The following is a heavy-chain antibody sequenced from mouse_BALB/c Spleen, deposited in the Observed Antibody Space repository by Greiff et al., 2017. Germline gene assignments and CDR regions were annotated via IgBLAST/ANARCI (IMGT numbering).Heavy chain of an antibody. CDR3: ARPAIEGYAMDY. CDR1: GYTFTSYY. Sequence: VQLQQSGPELVKPGASVKMSCKASGYTFTSYYIHWVKQRPGQGLEWIGWIYPGDGSTKYNEKFKGKTTLTADKSSSTAYMLLSSLTSEDSAIYFCARPAIEGYAMDYWGQGTSVTVSS. V-gene: IGHV1S56*01. D-gene: IGHD2-12*01. CDR2: IYPGDGST. J-gene: IGHJ4*01.